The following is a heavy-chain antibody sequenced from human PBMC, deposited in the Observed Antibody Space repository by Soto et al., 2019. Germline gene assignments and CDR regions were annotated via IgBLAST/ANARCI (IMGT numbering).Heavy chain of an antibody. CDR3: TRMSYDSGGLHAGFDY. CDR1: GFSFSTYD. Sequence: EVQLVESGGGLVQPGGSLRLSCGASGFSFSTYDMYWVRQPTGKGLEWVSGIGTTGDTYYLDSVKGRFTISRDNAKNSLFRQMNTLRDEDTAMYYCTRMSYDSGGLHAGFDYWGQGALVIVSS. V-gene: IGHV3-13*01. J-gene: IGHJ4*02. CDR2: IGTTGDT. D-gene: IGHD3-22*01.